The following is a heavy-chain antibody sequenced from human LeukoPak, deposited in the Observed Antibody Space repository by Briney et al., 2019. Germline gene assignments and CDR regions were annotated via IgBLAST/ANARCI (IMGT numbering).Heavy chain of an antibody. CDR3: AREGLLTGRRPFDP. D-gene: IGHD3-9*01. J-gene: IGHJ5*02. Sequence: SETLSLTCAVYGGSFSGYYWSWIRQPPGKGLEWIGEINHSGSTNYNPSLKSRVTISVDTSKNQFSLKLSSVTAADTAVYYCAREGLLTGRRPFDPWGQRTLVTVSS. CDR1: GGSFSGYY. V-gene: IGHV4-34*01. CDR2: INHSGST.